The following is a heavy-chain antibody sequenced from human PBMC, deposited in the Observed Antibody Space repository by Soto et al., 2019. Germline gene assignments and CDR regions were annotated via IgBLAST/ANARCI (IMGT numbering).Heavy chain of an antibody. CDR3: ARGHYYYGMDV. Sequence: SETLSLTFTVSNGSVGSGTYSWSWVRQPRGKGLEWVGYIYFSVTPYYTPSLRSRLTLSMDRANDNFCLNLTSASDAETAVCFCARGHYYYGMDVWGQGITVTVSS. CDR2: IYFSVTP. V-gene: IGHV4-30-2*01. CDR1: NGSVGSGTYS. J-gene: IGHJ6*02.